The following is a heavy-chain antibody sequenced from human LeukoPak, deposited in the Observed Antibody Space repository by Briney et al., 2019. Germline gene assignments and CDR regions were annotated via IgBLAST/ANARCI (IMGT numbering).Heavy chain of an antibody. CDR2: IYYSGST. CDR3: ARGGSSWYPYYFDY. J-gene: IGHJ4*02. D-gene: IGHD6-13*01. V-gene: IGHV4-31*03. Sequence: PSQTLSLTCSVSGGSISSGGYYWSWIRQHPGTGLEWIGYIYYSGSTYYNPSLKSRVTISVDTSKNQFSLKLSSVTAADTAVYYCARGGSSWYPYYFDYWGQGTLVTVSS. CDR1: GGSISSGGYY.